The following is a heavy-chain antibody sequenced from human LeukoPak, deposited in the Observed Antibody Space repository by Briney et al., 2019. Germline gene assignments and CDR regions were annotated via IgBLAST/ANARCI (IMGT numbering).Heavy chain of an antibody. CDR3: ARDKGSDEGSKFDH. CDR2: IKQDGSEK. J-gene: IGHJ4*02. CDR1: GFIFSNAW. Sequence: GGSLRLSCAASGFIFSNAWMSWVRQAPGKGLEWVANIKQDGSEKYYVDSVKGRFTISRDNAKNSMYLQMNSLRAEDTAVYYCARDKGSDEGSKFDHWGQGTLVTVSS. V-gene: IGHV3-7*03.